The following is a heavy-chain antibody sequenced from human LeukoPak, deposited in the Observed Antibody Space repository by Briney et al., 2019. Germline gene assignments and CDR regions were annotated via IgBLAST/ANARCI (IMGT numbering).Heavy chain of an antibody. Sequence: GGSLRLSCAASGFTFSSYEMNWVRQAPGKGLEWVSYISSSGSTIYYADSMKGRFTISRDNAKNSLYLQMNSLRAEDTAVYYCARVSSGSYFRYYFDYWGQGTLVTVSS. D-gene: IGHD1-26*01. CDR3: ARVSSGSYFRYYFDY. J-gene: IGHJ4*02. V-gene: IGHV3-48*03. CDR2: ISSSGSTI. CDR1: GFTFSSYE.